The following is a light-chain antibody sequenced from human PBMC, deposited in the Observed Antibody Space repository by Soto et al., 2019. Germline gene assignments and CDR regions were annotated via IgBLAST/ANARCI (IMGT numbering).Light chain of an antibody. J-gene: IGLJ1*01. CDR3: QSYDSSLSGYV. Sequence: QSVLTQPPSVSGAPGQRVTISCTGSSSNIGAGYDVHWYQQLPGTAPKLLIYGNSNRPSGVPDRFSGSKSGTSASLPITGRQAEDEADYYCQSYDSSLSGYVFGTGTKLTVL. CDR1: SSNIGAGYD. CDR2: GNS. V-gene: IGLV1-40*01.